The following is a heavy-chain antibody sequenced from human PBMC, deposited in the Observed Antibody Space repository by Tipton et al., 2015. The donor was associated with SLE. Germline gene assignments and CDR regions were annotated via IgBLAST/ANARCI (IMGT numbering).Heavy chain of an antibody. D-gene: IGHD6-13*01. CDR2: IYHSGST. CDR1: GGSISSHY. Sequence: LRLSCTVSGGSISSHYWSWIRQPPGKGLEWIGNIYHSGSTNYNPSLKSRVTISVDTSKNQFSLKLSSVTAADTAVYYCARGDGYSTAFDIWGQGTMVTVSS. CDR3: ARGDGYSTAFDI. V-gene: IGHV4-59*08. J-gene: IGHJ3*02.